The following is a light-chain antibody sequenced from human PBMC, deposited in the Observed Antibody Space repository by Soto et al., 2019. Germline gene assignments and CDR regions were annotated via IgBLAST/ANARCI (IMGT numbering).Light chain of an antibody. Sequence: DIQMTQSPSSLSASVGDRVTITCRASQSISSYLNWYQQKPGKAPKLLIYAASSLQSGVPSRFSGSGSGTDFPLPISSLHPENFPTYNCQQIYSTPPFGQGTRLEIK. CDR3: QQIYSTPP. CDR2: AAS. CDR1: QSISSY. J-gene: IGKJ5*01. V-gene: IGKV1-39*01.